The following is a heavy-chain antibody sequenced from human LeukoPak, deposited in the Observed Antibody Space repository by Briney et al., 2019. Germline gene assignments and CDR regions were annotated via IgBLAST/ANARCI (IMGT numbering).Heavy chain of an antibody. Sequence: GRSLRLSCAASGFTFSSYGMHWVRQAPGKGLEWVAVISYDGSNKYYADSVKGRFTISRDNAKNSLYLQMNSLRAEDTAVYYCASTTRGYCSGGSCHDAFDIWGQGTMVTVSS. J-gene: IGHJ3*02. CDR1: GFTFSSYG. D-gene: IGHD2-15*01. CDR2: ISYDGSNK. CDR3: ASTTRGYCSGGSCHDAFDI. V-gene: IGHV3-30*03.